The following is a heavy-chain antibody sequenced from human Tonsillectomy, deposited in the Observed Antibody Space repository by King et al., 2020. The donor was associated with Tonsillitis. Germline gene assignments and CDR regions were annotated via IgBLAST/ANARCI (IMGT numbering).Heavy chain of an antibody. CDR1: GFTFSNYA. V-gene: IGHV3-30-3*01. CDR2: ISFDGSNK. J-gene: IGHJ6*02. Sequence: QVQLVESGGGVVQPGRSLRLSCAASGFTFSNYAIHWVRQSPGKGLEWVADISFDGSNKYYADSVKGRVTISRDNSKKTLFLQMNSLRAEDTAVYYCAGRDGALGDYYYGMDVWGQGTTVTVSS. D-gene: IGHD4-17*01. CDR3: AGRDGALGDYYYGMDV.